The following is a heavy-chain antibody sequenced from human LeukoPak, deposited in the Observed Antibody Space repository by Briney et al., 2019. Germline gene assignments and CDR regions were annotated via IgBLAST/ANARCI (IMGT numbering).Heavy chain of an antibody. J-gene: IGHJ4*02. Sequence: SETLSLTCTVSGGSISSGGYYWSWIRQHPGKGLEWIGYIYYSGSTYYNPSLKSRVTISVDTSKNQFSLKLGSVTAADTAVYYCARVPVAGTRDYFDYWGQGTLVTVSS. V-gene: IGHV4-31*03. CDR1: GGSISSGGYY. CDR2: IYYSGST. D-gene: IGHD6-19*01. CDR3: ARVPVAGTRDYFDY.